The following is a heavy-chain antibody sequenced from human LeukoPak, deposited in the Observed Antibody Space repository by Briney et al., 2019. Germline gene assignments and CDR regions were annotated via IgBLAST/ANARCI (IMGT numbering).Heavy chain of an antibody. CDR1: GFTFSGSA. J-gene: IGHJ6*03. D-gene: IGHD3-16*01. CDR3: TRHPGGGDYYYYYYMDV. Sequence: GGSLRLSCAASGFTFSGSAMHWVRQASGKGLEWVGRIRSKANSYATAYAASVKGRFTISRDDSKNTAYLQMNSLKTEDTAVYYCTRHPGGGDYYYYYYMDVWGKGTTVTVSS. V-gene: IGHV3-73*01. CDR2: IRSKANSYAT.